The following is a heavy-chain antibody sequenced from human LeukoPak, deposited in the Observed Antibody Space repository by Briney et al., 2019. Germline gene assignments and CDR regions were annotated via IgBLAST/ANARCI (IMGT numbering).Heavy chain of an antibody. CDR1: GFTFSSYV. J-gene: IGHJ4*02. V-gene: IGHV3-13*01. Sequence: GGSLRLSCAASGFTFSSYVMHWVRQATGKGLEWVSAIGTAGDTYYPGSVKGRFTISRENAKNSLYLQMNSLRAEDTAVYYCARGRRSGYQLDYWGQGTLVTVSS. D-gene: IGHD3-3*01. CDR2: IGTAGDT. CDR3: ARGRRSGYQLDY.